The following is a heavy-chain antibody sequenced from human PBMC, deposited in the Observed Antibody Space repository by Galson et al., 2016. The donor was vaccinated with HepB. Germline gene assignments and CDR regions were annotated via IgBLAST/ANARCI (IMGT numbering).Heavy chain of an antibody. J-gene: IGHJ3*02. V-gene: IGHV3-23*01. Sequence: SLRLSCAASGFTFSNYAVSWVRQAPGKGLEWVSVISGVGTIKYYADSVKGRFTISRDNSRNTLYLQMSSLTTEDTAVYYCVKDQGGTWGAFDIWGQGTLVTVSS. CDR3: VKDQGGTWGAFDI. CDR2: ISGVGTIK. CDR1: GFTFSNYA. D-gene: IGHD3-16*01.